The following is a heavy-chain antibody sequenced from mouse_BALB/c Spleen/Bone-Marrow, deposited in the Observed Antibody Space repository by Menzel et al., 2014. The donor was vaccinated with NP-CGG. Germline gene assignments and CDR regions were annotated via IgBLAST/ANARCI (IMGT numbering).Heavy chain of an antibody. CDR3: ARGTGYYFDY. CDR1: GDSITNAY. V-gene: IGHV3-8*02. J-gene: IGHJ2*01. D-gene: IGHD3-3*01. CDR2: ISYSGNT. Sequence: EVQLVESGPSLVKPSQTLSLTCSVTGDSITNAYWNWIRKFPGNKIDYMGYISYSGNTYYNPSLKSRISITRDTSKNQFYLQLNYVTTEDTDTYFCARGTGYYFDYWGQGTTLTVSS.